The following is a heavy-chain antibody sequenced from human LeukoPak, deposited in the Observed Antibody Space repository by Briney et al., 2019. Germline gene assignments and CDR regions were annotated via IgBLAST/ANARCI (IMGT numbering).Heavy chain of an antibody. CDR2: INTNTGNP. J-gene: IGHJ4*02. Sequence: ASVKVSCKASGYTFTSYGISWVRQAPGQGLEWMGWINTNTGNPTYAQGFTGRFVFSLDTSVSTAYLQISSLKAEDTAVYYCARFGGYGSSRWWVDYWGQGTLVTVSS. V-gene: IGHV7-4-1*02. CDR3: ARFGGYGSSRWWVDY. D-gene: IGHD6-13*01. CDR1: GYTFTSYG.